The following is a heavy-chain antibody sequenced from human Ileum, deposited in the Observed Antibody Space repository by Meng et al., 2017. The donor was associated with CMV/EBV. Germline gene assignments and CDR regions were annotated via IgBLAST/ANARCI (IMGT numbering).Heavy chain of an antibody. J-gene: IGHJ6*01. CDR3: ARGMVEALYYYYGIDV. CDR1: GFTFSSYW. Sequence: GGSLRLSCAASGFTFSSYWMHWVRQTPGKGLVWVARINSDGSSTSYADSVKGRFTISRDNAKNTVYLQMNSLRAEDTTVYYCARGMVEALYYYYGIDVWGQGNTV. V-gene: IGHV3-74*01. CDR2: INSDGSST. D-gene: IGHD3-10*01.